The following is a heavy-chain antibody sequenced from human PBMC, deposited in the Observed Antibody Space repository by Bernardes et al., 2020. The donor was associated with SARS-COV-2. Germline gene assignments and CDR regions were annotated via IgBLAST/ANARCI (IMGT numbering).Heavy chain of an antibody. CDR1: GGSLSSDY. Sequence: SETLSPTCAVSGGSLSSDYWSWIRQSPGKGLEWIGDSYNSGNTNYNPSLKSRVTISLDTSKSELSLKVNSVTAGDTAVHYCANDSKGKSLAYWGQGTPVTVYS. CDR3: ANDSKGKSLAY. D-gene: IGHD3-16*01. CDR2: SYNSGNT. J-gene: IGHJ4*02. V-gene: IGHV4-59*01.